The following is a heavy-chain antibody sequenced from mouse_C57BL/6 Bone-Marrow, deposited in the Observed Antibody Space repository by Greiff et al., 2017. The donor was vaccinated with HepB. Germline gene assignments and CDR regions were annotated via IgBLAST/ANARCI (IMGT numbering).Heavy chain of an antibody. CDR1: GFTFSSYA. CDR3: ARDDWDEGPHDD. J-gene: IGHJ2*01. V-gene: IGHV5-4*01. CDR2: ISDGGSYT. Sequence: EVMLVESGGGLVKPGGSLKLSCAASGFTFSSYAMSWVRQTPEKRLEWVATISDGGSYTYYPDNVKGRFTSSRDNAKNNLYLQMSHLKSEDTAMYYGARDDWDEGPHDDWGQGTTLTVSS. D-gene: IGHD4-1*01.